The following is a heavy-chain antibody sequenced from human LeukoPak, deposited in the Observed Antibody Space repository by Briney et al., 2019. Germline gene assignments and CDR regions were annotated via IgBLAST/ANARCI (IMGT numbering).Heavy chain of an antibody. CDR2: ISSSSYI. D-gene: IGHD6-13*01. CDR1: GFTFSSYS. J-gene: IGHJ5*02. CDR3: ARVKDSSSWYKGSWFDP. V-gene: IGHV3-21*01. Sequence: GGSLRLSCAASGFTFSSYSMNWVRQAPGKGLEWVSSISSSSYIYYADSVKGRFTISRDNAKNSLYLQMNSLRAEDTAVYYCARVKDSSSWYKGSWFDPWGQGTLVTVSS.